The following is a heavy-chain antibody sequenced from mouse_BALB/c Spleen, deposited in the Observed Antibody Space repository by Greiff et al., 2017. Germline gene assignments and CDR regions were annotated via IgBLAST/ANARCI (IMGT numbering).Heavy chain of an antibody. CDR2: ISYDGSN. D-gene: IGHD2-14*01. J-gene: IGHJ4*01. Sequence: EVQLQESEPGLVKPSQSLSLTCSVTGYSITSGYYWNWIRQFPGNKLEWMGYISYDGSNNYNPSLKNRISITRDTSKNQFFLKLNSVTTEDTATYYCARSGYDGMDYWGQGTSVTVSS. V-gene: IGHV3-6*02. CDR3: ARSGYDGMDY. CDR1: GYSITSGYY.